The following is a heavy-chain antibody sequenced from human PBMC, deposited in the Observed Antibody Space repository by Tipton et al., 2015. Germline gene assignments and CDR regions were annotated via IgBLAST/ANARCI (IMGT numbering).Heavy chain of an antibody. CDR2: ISHSGNT. Sequence: TLSLTCAVYGGSLSGYYWSWIRQPPGKGLEWIGSISHSGNTYYNPSLKSRVTISVDTSKNQFSLRVRSVTAADTAVYYCARARGRHGGLFDSWGQGILVTVSS. CDR3: ARARGRHGGLFDS. CDR1: GGSLSGYY. V-gene: IGHV4-34*01. D-gene: IGHD4-23*01. J-gene: IGHJ4*02.